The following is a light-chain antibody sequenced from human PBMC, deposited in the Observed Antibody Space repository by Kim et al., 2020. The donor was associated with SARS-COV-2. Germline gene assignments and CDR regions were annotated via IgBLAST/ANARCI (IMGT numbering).Light chain of an antibody. V-gene: IGKV3-20*01. CDR2: GAS. CDR1: QSVSRSY. CDR3: QQYAGSPPT. J-gene: IGKJ1*01. Sequence: EIVLTQSPGTLSLSPGERATLSCRASQSVSRSYLAWNQHKPGQAPRFLIYGASNRATGIPDRFSGSGSGTDFTLTISRLEPEDFAVYYCQQYAGSPPTFGQGTKVDIK.